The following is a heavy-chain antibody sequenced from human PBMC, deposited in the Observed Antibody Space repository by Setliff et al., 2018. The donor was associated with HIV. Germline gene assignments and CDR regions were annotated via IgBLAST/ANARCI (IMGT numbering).Heavy chain of an antibody. J-gene: IGHJ3*02. Sequence: SETLSLTCTVSGGSISSYYWSWIRQPAGKGLEWIGRIYTSGSTNYNPSLKSRVTMSVDTSKNQFSLKLTSVTAADTAVYYCARRSDFWSEGDAFDIWGQGTMVTVSS. CDR2: IYTSGST. CDR1: GGSISSYY. CDR3: ARRSDFWSEGDAFDI. V-gene: IGHV4-4*07. D-gene: IGHD3-3*01.